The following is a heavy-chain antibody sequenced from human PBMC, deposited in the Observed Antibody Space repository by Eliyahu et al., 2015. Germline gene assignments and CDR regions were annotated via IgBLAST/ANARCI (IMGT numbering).Heavy chain of an antibody. CDR2: IYWDDDK. V-gene: IGHV2-5*02. J-gene: IGHJ4*02. D-gene: IGHD3-3*01. CDR3: AHRLPLPGYDFWSGYFDY. CDR1: GFSFTXGXGX. Sequence: QITLKESGPTLVKPTQTLTLTCSFSGFSFTXGXGXGGCLXPPRGAALEXVALIYWDDDKRYRPSLMKRLTVTRDVAKSQVVLTMTDVDPADTATYFCAHRLPLPGYDFWSGYFDYWGQGILVTV.